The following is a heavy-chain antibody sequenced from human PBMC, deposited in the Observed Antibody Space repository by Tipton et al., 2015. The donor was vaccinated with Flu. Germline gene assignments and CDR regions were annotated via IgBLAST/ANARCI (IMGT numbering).Heavy chain of an antibody. Sequence: TLSLTCTVSGDSISRGSYYYNWIRQPAGEGLEWIGRIYTNANTNYKASLKSRVTISIDRSRNQFSLRLVSMTATDAAVYYCARRDYSNYVSEPKNWFDPWGQGILVTVSS. V-gene: IGHV4-61*02. CDR2: IYTNANT. CDR3: ARRDYSNYVSEPKNWFDP. J-gene: IGHJ5*02. CDR1: GDSISRGSYY. D-gene: IGHD4-11*01.